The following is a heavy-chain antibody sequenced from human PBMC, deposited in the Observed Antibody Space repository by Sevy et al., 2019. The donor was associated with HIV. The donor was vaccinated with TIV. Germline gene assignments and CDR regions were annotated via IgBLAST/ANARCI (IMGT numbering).Heavy chain of an antibody. D-gene: IGHD3-22*01. V-gene: IGHV3-30*18. CDR2: ISYDGSNK. CDR1: GFTFSSYG. Sequence: GGSLRLSCAASGFTFSSYGMHWVRQAPGKGLEWVAVISYDGSNKYYADSVKGRFTISRDNSKNTLYLQMNSLRAEDTAVYYGAKDSSGSYFDYWGQGTLVTVSS. J-gene: IGHJ4*02. CDR3: AKDSSGSYFDY.